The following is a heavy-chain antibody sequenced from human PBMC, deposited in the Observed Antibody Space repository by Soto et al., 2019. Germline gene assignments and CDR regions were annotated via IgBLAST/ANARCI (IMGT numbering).Heavy chain of an antibody. J-gene: IGHJ4*02. V-gene: IGHV3-11*01. D-gene: IGHD3-10*01. CDR3: ANSAQPAFYGSGTYYSHTDY. CDR2: ISNTAITD. CDR1: GFSFSDYS. Sequence: GGSLXLSCVASGFSFSDYSMTWMRQAPGGGLDFVAFISNTAITDYYADSVKGRFTISRDNSKNTLYLQMTSLRAEDTAVYYCANSAQPAFYGSGTYYSHTDYWGQGILVTVSS.